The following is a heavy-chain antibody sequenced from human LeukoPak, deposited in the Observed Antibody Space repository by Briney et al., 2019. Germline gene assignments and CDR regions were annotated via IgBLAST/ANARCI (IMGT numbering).Heavy chain of an antibody. J-gene: IGHJ4*02. CDR2: IKQDGSEK. CDR3: ARGIYDYVWGSYRYWLYYFDY. V-gene: IGHV3-7*01. Sequence: PGGSLRLSCAASGFTFSSYWMSWVRQAPGKGLEWVANIKQDGSEKYYVDSVKGRFTISRDNAKNSLYLQMNSLRAEDTAVYYCARGIYDYVWGSYRYWLYYFDYWGQGTLVTVSS. D-gene: IGHD3-16*02. CDR1: GFTFSSYW.